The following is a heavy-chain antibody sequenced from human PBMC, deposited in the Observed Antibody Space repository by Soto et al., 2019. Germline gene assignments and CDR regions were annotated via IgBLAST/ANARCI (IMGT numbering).Heavy chain of an antibody. D-gene: IGHD1-26*01. CDR3: AERAVGWYFAL. J-gene: IGHJ2*01. V-gene: IGHV3-23*01. CDR1: GFTFSSYA. CDR2: ISGSGGST. Sequence: EVQLLESGGGLVQPGGSLRLSCAASGFTFSSYAMNWVRQAPGKGLEWVSVISGSGGSTYYADAVKGRFTISRDKSKNTLYLPMNSLWAEDTAVDDCAERAVGWYFALWGLGTLVTVSS.